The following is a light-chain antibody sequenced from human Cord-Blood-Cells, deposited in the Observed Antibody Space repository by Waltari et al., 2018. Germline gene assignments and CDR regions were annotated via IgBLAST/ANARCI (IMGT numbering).Light chain of an antibody. CDR2: AAS. V-gene: IGKV1-8*01. CDR1: QVISSY. J-gene: IGKJ2*01. Sequence: AIRMTQSPSSFSASTGDRVTITCRASQVISSYLAWYQQKPGKAPKLLIYAASTLQSGVPSRVSGSGSGTDLTRTISCMQSEDFVTYYCQQYYSYPRMYTFGQGTKLGIK. CDR3: QQYYSYPRMYT.